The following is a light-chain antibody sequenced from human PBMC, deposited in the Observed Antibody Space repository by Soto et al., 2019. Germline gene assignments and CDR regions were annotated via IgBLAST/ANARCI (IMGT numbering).Light chain of an antibody. V-gene: IGLV1-44*01. Sequence: QSALTQRPSASATPGLRVIISFAGCSSNIGENAVKWYQQFTGTAPKLLIHSDDQRPSGDTDRFSGSKSGTSASLNISGIQSADEAHYSCGAWDASLSGLVLGGGPK. J-gene: IGLJ3*02. CDR2: SDD. CDR1: SSNIGENA. CDR3: GAWDASLSGLV.